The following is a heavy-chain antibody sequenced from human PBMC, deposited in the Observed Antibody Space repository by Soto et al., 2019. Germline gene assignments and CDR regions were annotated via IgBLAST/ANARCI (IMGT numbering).Heavy chain of an antibody. Sequence: ASVKVSCTASNYTFITYGITWVRQAPGQGLEWVGWITPYNGETNCGENFQGRVTMTADTSTSTAYMELRSLTTDDTAVYYCARDTSFYFDYWGQGSRVTVSS. CDR3: ARDTSFYFDY. J-gene: IGHJ4*02. CDR1: NYTFITYG. V-gene: IGHV1-18*01. CDR2: ITPYNGET. D-gene: IGHD2-2*01.